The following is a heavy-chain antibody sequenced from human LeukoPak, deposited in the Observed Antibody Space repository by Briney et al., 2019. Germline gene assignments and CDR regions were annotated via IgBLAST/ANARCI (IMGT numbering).Heavy chain of an antibody. D-gene: IGHD3-10*01. Sequence: GGSLRLSCAASGLTFCRYSMNWVRQAPGKGLMWVSYISSSSSTIYYADSVRGRFTISRHNAKNSMYLQMNSLRAEETAVYYCARPPALWFGEFDAFDIWGQGTMVTVSS. CDR1: GLTFCRYS. CDR2: ISSSSSTI. V-gene: IGHV3-48*01. J-gene: IGHJ3*02. CDR3: ARPPALWFGEFDAFDI.